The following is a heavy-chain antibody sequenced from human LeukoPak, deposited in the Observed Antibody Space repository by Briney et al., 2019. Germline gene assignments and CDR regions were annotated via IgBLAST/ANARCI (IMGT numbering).Heavy chain of an antibody. J-gene: IGHJ4*02. CDR2: IIPILGIA. CDR1: GGTFRSHT. CDR3: ATGQNNDY. Sequence: ASVTVSCKASGGTFRSHTISGVRQAPGQGLEWMGRIIPILGIANYAQKFQGRVTITADKSTSTAYMELSSLRSEDTAVYYCATGQNNDYWGQGTLVTVSS. V-gene: IGHV1-69*02.